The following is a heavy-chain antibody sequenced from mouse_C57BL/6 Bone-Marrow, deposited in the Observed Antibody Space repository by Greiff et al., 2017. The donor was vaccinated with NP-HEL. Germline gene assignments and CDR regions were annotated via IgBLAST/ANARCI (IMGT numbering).Heavy chain of an antibody. J-gene: IGHJ2*01. CDR2: IDPSDSYT. D-gene: IGHD2-2*01. Sequence: QVQLQQPGAELVRPGTSVKLSCKASGYTFTSYWMHWVKQRPGQGLEWIGVIDPSDSYTNYNQKFKGKATLTVDTSSSTAYMQLSSLTSEDSAVYYCARRGGGYPDYWGQGTTLTVSS. V-gene: IGHV1-59*01. CDR3: ARRGGGYPDY. CDR1: GYTFTSYW.